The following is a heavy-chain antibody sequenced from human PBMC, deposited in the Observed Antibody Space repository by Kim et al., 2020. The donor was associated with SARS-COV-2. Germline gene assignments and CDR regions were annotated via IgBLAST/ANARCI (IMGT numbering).Heavy chain of an antibody. CDR2: IYSGGST. D-gene: IGHD6-6*01. J-gene: IGHJ4*02. Sequence: GGSLRLSCAASGFTVSSNYMSWVRQAPGKGLEWVSVIYSGGSTYYADSVKGRFTISRDNSKNTLYLQMNSLRAEDTAVYYCARDPRGSSSPTPSGYWGQGTLVTVSS. V-gene: IGHV3-66*01. CDR1: GFTVSSNY. CDR3: ARDPRGSSSPTPSGY.